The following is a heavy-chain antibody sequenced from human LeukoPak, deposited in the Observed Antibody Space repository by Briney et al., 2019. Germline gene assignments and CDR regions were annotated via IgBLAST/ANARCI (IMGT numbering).Heavy chain of an antibody. CDR3: ARGHGPSYNWNYRYYYGMDV. J-gene: IGHJ6*02. D-gene: IGHD1-7*01. Sequence: SETLSLTCAVYGGSFSGYYWSWIRQPPGKGLEWIGEINRSGSTNYNPSLKSRVTISVDTSKNQFSLKLSSVTAADTAVYYCARGHGPSYNWNYRYYYGMDVWGQGTTVTVSS. V-gene: IGHV4-34*01. CDR2: INRSGST. CDR1: GGSFSGYY.